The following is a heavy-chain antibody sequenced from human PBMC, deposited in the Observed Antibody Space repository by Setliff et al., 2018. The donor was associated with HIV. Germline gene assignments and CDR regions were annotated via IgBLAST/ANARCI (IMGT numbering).Heavy chain of an antibody. CDR1: GGSITRTPYY. CDR2: IHHSGTA. Sequence: SETLSLTCTVSGGSITRTPYYWGWIRQPPGKGLEWIGSIHHSGTAYDNPSLKSRVTISVDPAKNQILLRLSSVTAADTAVYYCARLSGGMVPNYWGQGTLVTVSS. CDR3: ARLSGGMVPNY. V-gene: IGHV4-39*01. D-gene: IGHD3-10*01. J-gene: IGHJ4*02.